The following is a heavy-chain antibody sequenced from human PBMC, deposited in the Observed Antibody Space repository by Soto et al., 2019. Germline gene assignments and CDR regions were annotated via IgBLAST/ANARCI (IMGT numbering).Heavy chain of an antibody. CDR2: IGTAGDT. V-gene: IGHV3-13*01. CDR1: GFTFSSYD. CDR3: ARANFRGDFQH. Sequence: GGSLRLSCAASGFTFSSYDMHWVRQATGKGLEWVSAIGTAGDTYYPGSVKGRFTISRENAKNSLYLQMNSLRAGDTAVYYCARANFRGDFQHWGQGTLVTVSS. D-gene: IGHD3-10*01. J-gene: IGHJ1*01.